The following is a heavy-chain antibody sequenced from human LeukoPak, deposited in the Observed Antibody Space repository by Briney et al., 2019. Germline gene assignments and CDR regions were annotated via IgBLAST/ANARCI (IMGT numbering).Heavy chain of an antibody. D-gene: IGHD3-10*01. CDR2: VSPPGGGT. V-gene: IGHV3-23*01. CDR1: GFTFSNHG. CDR3: AKDRAGTALGTLQDY. J-gene: IGHJ4*02. Sequence: PGGSLRLSCAASGFTFSNHGMNWVRQAPGKGLEWLSGVSPPGGGTYYADSVKGRFTISRDNSKNTLYLQMNSLRAEDTAVYYCAKDRAGTALGTLQDYWGQGTLVTVSS.